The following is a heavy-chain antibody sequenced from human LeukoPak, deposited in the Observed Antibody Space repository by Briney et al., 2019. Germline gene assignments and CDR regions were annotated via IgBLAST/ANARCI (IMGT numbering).Heavy chain of an antibody. CDR2: IYYSGST. CDR3: ARVIAVAGRGGEERAFDY. J-gene: IGHJ4*02. Sequence: SETLSLTCTVSGGSVSSGSYYWSWIRQPPGKGLEWIGYIYYSGSTNYNPSLKSRVTISVDTSKNQFSLKLSSVTAADTAVYYCARVIAVAGRGGEERAFDYWGQGTLVTVSS. CDR1: GGSVSSGSYY. D-gene: IGHD6-19*01. V-gene: IGHV4-61*01.